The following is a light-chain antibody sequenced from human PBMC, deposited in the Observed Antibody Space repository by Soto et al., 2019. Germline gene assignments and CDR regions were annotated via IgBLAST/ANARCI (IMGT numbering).Light chain of an antibody. CDR1: PSVPNY. CDR3: QEYNDWRPIT. Sequence: LSPAAVSFNKGERATLSCRASPSVPNYLAWYQQKPGQAPRLLIYGAFNRATGIPARFIGGGSGTEFTLTITSLQFEDFAVYYCQEYNDWRPITFGGG. V-gene: IGKV3D-15*01. J-gene: IGKJ4*01. CDR2: GAF.